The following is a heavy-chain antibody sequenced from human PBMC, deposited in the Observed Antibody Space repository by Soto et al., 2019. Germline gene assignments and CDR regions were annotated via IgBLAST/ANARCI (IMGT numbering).Heavy chain of an antibody. CDR2: ISGSGSGT. J-gene: IGHJ6*02. V-gene: IGHV3-23*01. CDR3: AKHPSGDGMDV. Sequence: AGGSLRLSCAASGFTFSTYDMSWVRQAPGKGLEWVSVISGSGSGTYNADSVKGRFTISRDNSKNTLFLQMSSLRAEDTAVYYCAKHPSGDGMDVWGQGTTVTVSS. D-gene: IGHD3-10*01. CDR1: GFTFSTYD.